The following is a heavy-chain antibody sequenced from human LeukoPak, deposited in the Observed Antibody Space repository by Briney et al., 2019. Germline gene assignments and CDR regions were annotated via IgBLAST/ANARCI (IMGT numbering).Heavy chain of an antibody. D-gene: IGHD1-26*01. Sequence: GGSLRLSCSASGFTFSNYAMHWVRQAPGKGLEYVSAIDDSGGSTFYTDSVKGRFTISRDNSKSALYLQMSSLRAEDTAMYYCAKQSAGATGYFDYWGQGTLVTVSS. J-gene: IGHJ4*02. CDR1: GFTFSNYA. V-gene: IGHV3-64D*06. CDR3: AKQSAGATGYFDY. CDR2: IDDSGGST.